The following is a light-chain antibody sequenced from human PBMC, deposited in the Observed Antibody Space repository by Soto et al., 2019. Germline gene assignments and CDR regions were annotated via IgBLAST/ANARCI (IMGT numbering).Light chain of an antibody. Sequence: QSVLTQPASVSGSPGQSITISCTGTSSDVGGYNSVSWYQQHPGTAPQLMIYGVTNRPSGVSNRFSGSKSGNTASLTISGLQAEDEADYYCSSYASSTTPVVFGGGTKVTVL. V-gene: IGLV2-14*01. CDR1: SSDVGGYNS. CDR3: SSYASSTTPVV. CDR2: GVT. J-gene: IGLJ2*01.